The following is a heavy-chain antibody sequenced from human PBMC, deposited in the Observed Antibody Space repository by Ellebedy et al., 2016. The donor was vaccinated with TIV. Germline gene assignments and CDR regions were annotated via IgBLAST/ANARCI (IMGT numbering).Heavy chain of an antibody. CDR1: GYTFTSYD. CDR2: MNPNSGNT. CDR3: ARGPLDYCGGDCYTNDAFDV. V-gene: IGHV1-8*01. D-gene: IGHD2-21*02. Sequence: AASVKVSCKASGYTFTSYDINWARQATGQGLEWMGWMNPNSGNTGYAQKFQGRVTMTRNTSISTAYMELSSLRSEDTAVYFCARGPLDYCGGDCYTNDAFDVWGQGTMVAVSS. J-gene: IGHJ3*01.